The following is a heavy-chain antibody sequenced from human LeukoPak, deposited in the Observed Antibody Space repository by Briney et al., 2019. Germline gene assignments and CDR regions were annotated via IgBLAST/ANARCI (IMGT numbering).Heavy chain of an antibody. CDR2: IYSSGDT. J-gene: IGHJ4*02. D-gene: IGHD6-19*01. V-gene: IGHV3-66*02. Sequence: GGSLRLSCAVSGFTVSSKYMSWVRQAPGKGLEWVSVIYSSGDTYYADSVKGRFSISRDNSENTVFLQMNSLRAEDTAVYYCASGYSSGWFYFDYWGQGTLVTVSS. CDR3: ASGYSSGWFYFDY. CDR1: GFTVSSKY.